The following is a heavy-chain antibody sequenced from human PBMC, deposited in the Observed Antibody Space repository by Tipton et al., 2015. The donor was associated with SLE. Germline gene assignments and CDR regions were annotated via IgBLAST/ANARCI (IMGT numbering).Heavy chain of an antibody. D-gene: IGHD6-13*01. J-gene: IGHJ5*02. CDR3: AGIGYSMLDP. CDR1: GFAFSTYS. CDR2: ISSDSSYI. Sequence: GSLRLSCAASGFAFSTYSMNWVRQAPGKGLEWVSSISSDSSYIYYADSVKGRFTISRDNANNSLYLQMNSLRAEDTALYYCAGIGYSMLDPWGQGTLVTVSS. V-gene: IGHV3-21*01.